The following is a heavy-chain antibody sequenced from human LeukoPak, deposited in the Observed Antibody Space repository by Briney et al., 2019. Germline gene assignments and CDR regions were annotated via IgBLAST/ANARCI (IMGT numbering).Heavy chain of an antibody. CDR2: VGISNSVT. J-gene: IGHJ3*02. CDR1: GFTFNGFA. V-gene: IGHV3-23*01. D-gene: IGHD6-19*01. Sequence: GGSLRLSCAASGFTFNGFAMSWVRQAPGKGLEWVAIVGISNSVTYYADSVKGRFTISRDNSKNTLYLQMNSLRAEDTAVYYCSSSLYSRGWSLNSGAFDIWGQGTMVTVSS. CDR3: SSSLYSRGWSLNSGAFDI.